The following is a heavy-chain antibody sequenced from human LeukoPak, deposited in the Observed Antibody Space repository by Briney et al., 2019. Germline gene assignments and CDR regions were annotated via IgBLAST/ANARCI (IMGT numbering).Heavy chain of an antibody. CDR2: MNPNSGNT. V-gene: IGHV1-8*01. J-gene: IGHJ3*02. CDR3: ARVTAAGTWTFDI. CDR1: GDPFTTND. Sequence: ASVKVSCKASGDPFTTNDINWVRQATGQGLEWMGWMNPNSGNTGSTQKFQGRVTMTRNISIRTAYMELTNLRSEDTAVYYCARVTAAGTWTFDIWGQGTTVSVSS. D-gene: IGHD6-13*01.